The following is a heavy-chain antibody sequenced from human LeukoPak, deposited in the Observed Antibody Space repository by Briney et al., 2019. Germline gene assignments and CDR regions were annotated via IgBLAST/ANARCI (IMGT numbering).Heavy chain of an antibody. CDR2: ISSSSSTI. CDR1: GFIFSTYS. Sequence: GGSLRLSCAASGFIFSTYSMNWVRQAPGKGLEWVSYISSSSSTIYYADSVKGRFTISRDNAKNSLYLQMNSLRDEDTAVYYCALVTTVTYHYWGQGTLVTVSS. D-gene: IGHD4-17*01. CDR3: ALVTTVTYHY. V-gene: IGHV3-48*02. J-gene: IGHJ4*02.